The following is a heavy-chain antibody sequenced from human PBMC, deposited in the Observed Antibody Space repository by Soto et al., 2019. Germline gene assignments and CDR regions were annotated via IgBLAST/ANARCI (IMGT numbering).Heavy chain of an antibody. J-gene: IGHJ4*02. Sequence: GGSLRLSCAASGFTFDDYAMHWVRQVPGKGLEWVSGINWNSDTKDYADSVKGRFTTSRDNANNTVYLQTNSLRPEDTALYYCVKGLWFGRDAPSYFDSWGQGILVTVSS. CDR2: INWNSDTK. V-gene: IGHV3-9*01. CDR1: GFTFDDYA. CDR3: VKGLWFGRDAPSYFDS. D-gene: IGHD3-10*01.